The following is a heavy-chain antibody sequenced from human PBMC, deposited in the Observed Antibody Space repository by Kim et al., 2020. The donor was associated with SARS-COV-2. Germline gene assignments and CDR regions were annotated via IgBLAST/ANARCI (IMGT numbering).Heavy chain of an antibody. CDR2: EK. Sequence: EKDYGDSVKGRFTISRDNAKNSLYLQMNSLRAEDTAVYFCARVITTSCPDYWGQGTLVTVSS. D-gene: IGHD2-2*01. CDR3: ARVITTSCPDY. V-gene: IGHV3-7*01. J-gene: IGHJ4*02.